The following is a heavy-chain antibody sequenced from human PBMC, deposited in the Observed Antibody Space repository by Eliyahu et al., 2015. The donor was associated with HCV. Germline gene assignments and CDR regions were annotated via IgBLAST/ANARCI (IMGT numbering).Heavy chain of an antibody. D-gene: IGHD2-2*01. J-gene: IGHJ6*02. CDR1: XFXFXSYX. Sequence: EVQLLESGGGLVXPGGSLRLSCXASXFXFXSYXMSWVPQAPGKGLEWVSAISGSGDSTYYADSVKGRFTISRDNTKNTLYLQMNSLRPEDTAVYYCAKGSTSGPPLYGMDVWGQGTRVTVSS. CDR3: AKGSTSGPPLYGMDV. CDR2: ISGSGDST. V-gene: IGHV3-23*01.